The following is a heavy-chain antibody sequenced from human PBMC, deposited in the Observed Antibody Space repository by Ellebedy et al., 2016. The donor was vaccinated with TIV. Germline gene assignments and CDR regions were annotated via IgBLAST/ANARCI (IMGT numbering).Heavy chain of an antibody. CDR3: VKGSIAVTGTCFDS. CDR2: ISWNSGTM. CDR1: GFTFEDFA. J-gene: IGHJ4*02. V-gene: IGHV3-9*01. Sequence: SLKISCAASGFTFEDFAMHWVRQAPGMGLEWVSGISWNSGTMHYTDPVKGRFTISRDNAKNSLYLQMHSLRAEDTAFYYCVKGSIAVTGTCFDSWGQGTLVTVSS. D-gene: IGHD6-13*01.